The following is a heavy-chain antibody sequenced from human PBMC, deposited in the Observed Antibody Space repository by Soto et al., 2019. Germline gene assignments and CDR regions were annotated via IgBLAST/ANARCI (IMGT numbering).Heavy chain of an antibody. CDR3: AKDKDYSNYYYYYYMDV. CDR1: GFTFSSYA. V-gene: IGHV3-23*01. J-gene: IGHJ6*03. D-gene: IGHD4-4*01. Sequence: EVQLLESGGGLVQPGGSRRLSCEPSGFTFSSYAMTWVRQAPGKGLEWVPAISGSGGSTYYADSVKGRFTISRDNSKNTLYLQMNSLRAEDTAVYYCAKDKDYSNYYYYYYMDVWGKGTTVTVSS. CDR2: ISGSGGST.